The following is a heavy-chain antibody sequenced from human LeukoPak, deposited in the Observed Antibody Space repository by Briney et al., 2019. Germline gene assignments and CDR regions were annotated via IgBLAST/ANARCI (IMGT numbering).Heavy chain of an antibody. V-gene: IGHV1-2*06. CDR1: GFTFTAYY. Sequence: GASVKVSCKASGFTFTAYYIHWVRQAPGQGLEWMGRINPNIGVTNYAQKFQARVTMTRDTSINTAYMELSGLTSDDTAIYFCAREREMTTALNWFDPWGQGTLVTVSS. J-gene: IGHJ5*02. CDR3: AREREMTTALNWFDP. CDR2: INPNIGVT. D-gene: IGHD5-18*01.